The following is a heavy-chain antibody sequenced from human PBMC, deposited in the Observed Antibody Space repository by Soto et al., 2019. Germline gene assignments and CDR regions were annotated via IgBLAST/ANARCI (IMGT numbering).Heavy chain of an antibody. Sequence: GGSLRLSCAASGFTVRGNYMSWVRQAPGKGLEWVSIIYSGGSIYYTDSVKGRFTISREDSKNTIYLQMNSLRVEDTAVYYCVQSDCSTSKCYGGPQSFHVWGQGTMVTVSS. V-gene: IGHV3-53*01. J-gene: IGHJ3*01. D-gene: IGHD2-2*01. CDR1: GFTVRGNY. CDR3: VQSDCSTSKCYGGPQSFHV. CDR2: IYSGGSI.